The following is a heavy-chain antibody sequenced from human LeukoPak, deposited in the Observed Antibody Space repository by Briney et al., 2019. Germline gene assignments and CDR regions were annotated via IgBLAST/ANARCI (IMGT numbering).Heavy chain of an antibody. D-gene: IGHD5-24*01. CDR1: GGSISSGSYY. CDR2: IYTSGST. Sequence: SQTLSLTCTVSGGSISSGSYYWSWIQQPAGKGLEWIGRIYTSGSTNYNPSLKSRVTISVDTSKNQFSLKLSSVTAADTAVYYCARDGVEMATTSPNWFDPWGQGTLVTVSS. J-gene: IGHJ5*02. V-gene: IGHV4-61*02. CDR3: ARDGVEMATTSPNWFDP.